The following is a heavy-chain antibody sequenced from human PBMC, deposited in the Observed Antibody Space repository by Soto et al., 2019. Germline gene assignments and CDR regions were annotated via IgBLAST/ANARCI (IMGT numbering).Heavy chain of an antibody. V-gene: IGHV1-69*06. D-gene: IGHD3-3*01. CDR3: AASTFQSGVSGYFHLGF. CDR2: IIPLFDSA. CDR1: GDTFSNYA. J-gene: IGHJ4*02. Sequence: PRASVKVSCKSSGDTFSNYAISWVRQAPGQGLEWMGGIIPLFDSASYAQRSHDRVTITADKFTSTAYMELRSLTSEDTAVYYCAASTFQSGVSGYFHLGFWGQGTLVTVS.